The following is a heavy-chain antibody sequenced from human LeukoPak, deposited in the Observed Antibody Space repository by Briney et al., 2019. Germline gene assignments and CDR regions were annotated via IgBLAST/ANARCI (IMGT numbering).Heavy chain of an antibody. CDR3: ARAPLEMATIFFDY. CDR1: GGTFSSYA. Sequence: GASVKVSCKASGGTFSSYAISWVRPAPGQGLEWMGGIIPIFGTANYAQKFQGRVTITADESTSTAYMELSSLRSEDTAVYYCARAPLEMATIFFDYWGQGTLVTVSS. J-gene: IGHJ4*02. CDR2: IIPIFGTA. V-gene: IGHV1-69*13. D-gene: IGHD5-24*01.